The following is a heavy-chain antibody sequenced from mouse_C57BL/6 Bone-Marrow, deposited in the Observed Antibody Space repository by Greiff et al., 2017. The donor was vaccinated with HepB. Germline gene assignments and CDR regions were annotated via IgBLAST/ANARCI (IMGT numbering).Heavy chain of an antibody. V-gene: IGHV3-8*01. CDR1: GYSITSDY. CDR2: ISYSGST. CDR3: ARSLVYYYGSSYKYYYAMDY. J-gene: IGHJ4*01. Sequence: VQLKESGPGLAKPSQTLSLTCSVTGYSITSDYWNWIRKFPGNKLEYMGYISYSGSTYYNPSLKSRISITRDTSKNQYYLQLNSVTTEDTATYYCARSLVYYYGSSYKYYYAMDYWGQGTSVTVSS. D-gene: IGHD1-1*01.